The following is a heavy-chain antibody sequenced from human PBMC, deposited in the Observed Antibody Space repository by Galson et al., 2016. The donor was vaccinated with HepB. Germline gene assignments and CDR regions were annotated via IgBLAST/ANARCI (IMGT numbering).Heavy chain of an antibody. Sequence: ETLSLTCAVSGDSVISSNWWNWVRQSPGKGLEWIGEVFHNGGLNYNPSLKSRVTISLDRSNNHISLELSSVTAADTAVYYCTRARRYCSTNSCYLDPWGQGTLVTVSS. CDR2: VFHNGGL. CDR1: GDSVISSNW. J-gene: IGHJ5*02. D-gene: IGHD2-2*01. CDR3: TRARRYCSTNSCYLDP. V-gene: IGHV4-4*02.